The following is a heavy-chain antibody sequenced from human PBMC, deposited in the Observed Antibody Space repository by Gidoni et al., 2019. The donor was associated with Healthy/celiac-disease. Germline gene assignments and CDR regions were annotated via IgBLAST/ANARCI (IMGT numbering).Heavy chain of an antibody. J-gene: IGHJ6*02. CDR3: TRLPYYYYGMDV. V-gene: IGHV3-73*01. CDR1: GVTFSGSA. Sequence: EVQLVESGGGLVQPGGSLKLSCAASGVTFSGSAMHWVRQASGKGLEWVGRIRSKANSYATAYAASVKGRFTISRDDSKNTAYLQMNSLKTEDTAVYYCTRLPYYYYGMDVWGQGTTVTVSS. CDR2: IRSKANSYAT.